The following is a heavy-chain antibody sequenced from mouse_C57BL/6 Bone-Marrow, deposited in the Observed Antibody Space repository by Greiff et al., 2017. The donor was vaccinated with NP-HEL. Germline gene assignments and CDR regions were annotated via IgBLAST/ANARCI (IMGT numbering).Heavy chain of an antibody. CDR1: GFTFSSYG. D-gene: IGHD2-3*01. J-gene: IGHJ3*01. CDR3: ARGGLLFAY. CDR2: ISSGGSYT. V-gene: IGHV5-6*01. Sequence: EVKLVESGGDLVKPGGSLKLSCAASGFTFSSYGMSWVRQTPDKRLEWVATISSGGSYTYYPDSVKGRFTISRDNAKNTLYLQMSSLKSEDTAMYYCARGGLLFAYWGQGTLVTVSA.